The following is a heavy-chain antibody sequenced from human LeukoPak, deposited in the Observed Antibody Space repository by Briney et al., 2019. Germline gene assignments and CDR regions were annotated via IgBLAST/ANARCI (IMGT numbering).Heavy chain of an antibody. CDR3: ATEFGSPRGERFDH. CDR1: GDSISAYY. Sequence: PSETLSLTCTVSGDSISAYYWRWVRQPPGKGLEWIVFIIYNGKTNYNTSFRDLVAISLDTSTNRFSLRLTSVTAADTAIYYCATEFGSPRGERFDHWGQGTLVSVSS. V-gene: IGHV4-59*01. J-gene: IGHJ5*02. CDR2: IIYNGKT. D-gene: IGHD3-16*01.